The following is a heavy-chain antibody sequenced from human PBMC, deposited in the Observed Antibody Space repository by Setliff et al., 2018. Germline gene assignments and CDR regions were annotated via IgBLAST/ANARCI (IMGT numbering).Heavy chain of an antibody. V-gene: IGHV3-33*01. CDR3: ARDDDTTSRYSRFEH. D-gene: IGHD5-12*01. CDR2: FWANGNNK. CDR1: GFTFSYYG. Sequence: GESLRLSCAASGFTFSYYGIHWVRQAPGKGLEWVAVFWANGNNKYYADSVKGRFTISRDNSQNTVYLQMDSLRAEDTAVYYCARDDDTTSRYSRFEHWGQGTPVTVSS. J-gene: IGHJ5*02.